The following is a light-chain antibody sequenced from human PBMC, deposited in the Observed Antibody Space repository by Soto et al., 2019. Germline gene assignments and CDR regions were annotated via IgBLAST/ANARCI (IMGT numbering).Light chain of an antibody. CDR2: DAS. CDR3: QQVNVYPST. V-gene: IGKV1-9*01. Sequence: IHLSQSPSSLSASVLYRVTITFLASQGISSYLGWYQQKPGKAPNLLIYDASTLHSGVPSRFSGGGSGTDFTLTISSLQPEDFATYYCQQVNVYPSTFGGGTKVDI. CDR1: QGISSY. J-gene: IGKJ4*01.